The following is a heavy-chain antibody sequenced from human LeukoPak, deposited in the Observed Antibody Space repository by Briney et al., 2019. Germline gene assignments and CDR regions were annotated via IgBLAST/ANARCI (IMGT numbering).Heavy chain of an antibody. Sequence: SETLSLTCAVSGGSFSGFYWSWIRQPPGKGLEWIGEMHHSGATSYKPSLRSRVTISGGTSKNQFSLNLNSVTAADTAVYYCGRGILGYYYFDLWRRGTLVSVSS. J-gene: IGHJ2*01. D-gene: IGHD2/OR15-2a*01. CDR2: MHHSGAT. V-gene: IGHV4-34*01. CDR3: GRGILGYYYFDL. CDR1: GGSFSGFY.